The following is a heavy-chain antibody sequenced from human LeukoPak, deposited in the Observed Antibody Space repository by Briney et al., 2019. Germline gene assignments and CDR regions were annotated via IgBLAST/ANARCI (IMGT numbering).Heavy chain of an antibody. CDR1: GYTLTELS. D-gene: IGHD3-10*01. CDR3: ATEGLWFGGGPHDAFDI. CDR2: FDPEDGET. J-gene: IGHJ3*02. Sequence: ASVKVSCKVSGYTLTELSMHWVRQAPGKGLEWMGGFDPEDGETIYAQKFQGRVTMTEDTSTDTAYMELSSLRSEDTAVYYCATEGLWFGGGPHDAFDIWGQGTMVTVSS. V-gene: IGHV1-24*01.